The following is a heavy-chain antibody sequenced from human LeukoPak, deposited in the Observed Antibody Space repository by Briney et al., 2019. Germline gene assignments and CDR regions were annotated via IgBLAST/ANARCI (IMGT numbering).Heavy chain of an antibody. V-gene: IGHV3-7*01. CDR1: GFTFSSYW. CDR2: IKQDGSEK. D-gene: IGHD2-2*01. CDR3: ARDQYCSSTSCYDY. J-gene: IGHJ4*02. Sequence: GGSLRLSCAASGFTFSSYWMSWVRQAPGKRLEWVANIKQDGSEKYYVDSVKGRFTISRDNAKNSLYLQMNSLRAEDTAVYYCARDQYCSSTSCYDYWGQGTLVTVSS.